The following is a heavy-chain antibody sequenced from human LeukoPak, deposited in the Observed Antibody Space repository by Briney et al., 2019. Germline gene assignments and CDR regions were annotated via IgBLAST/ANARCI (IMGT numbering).Heavy chain of an antibody. CDR3: ARGPAAHITMIVVVPPDY. V-gene: IGHV3-21*01. Sequence: GGSLRLSCAASGFTLSSYSMNWVRQAPGKGLEWVSSISSSSSYIYYADSVKGRFTISRDNAKNSLYLQMNSLRAEDTAVYYCARGPAAHITMIVVVPPDYWGQGTLVTVSS. CDR2: ISSSSSYI. D-gene: IGHD3-22*01. CDR1: GFTLSSYS. J-gene: IGHJ4*02.